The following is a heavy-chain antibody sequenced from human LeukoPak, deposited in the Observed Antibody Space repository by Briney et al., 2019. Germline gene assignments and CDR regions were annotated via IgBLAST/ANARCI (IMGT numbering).Heavy chain of an antibody. V-gene: IGHV3-33*01. CDR3: ARERIAAAGTPPYYYYYGMDV. CDR1: GFTFSSYG. CDR2: IWYDGSNK. Sequence: PGGSLRLSCAASGFTFSSYGMHWVRQAPGKGLEWVAVIWYDGSNKYYADSVKGRFTISRDNSKNTLYLQMYSLRAEDTAVYYCARERIAAAGTPPYYYYYGMDVWGQGTTVTVSS. J-gene: IGHJ6*02. D-gene: IGHD6-13*01.